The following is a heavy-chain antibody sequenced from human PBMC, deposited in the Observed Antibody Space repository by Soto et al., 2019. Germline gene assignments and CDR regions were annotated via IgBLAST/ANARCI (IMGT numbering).Heavy chain of an antibody. CDR2: MRHSGGT. V-gene: IGHV4-34*01. CDR3: ARVERVNATTDVDAFDI. CDR1: GGSVSSGSYY. Sequence: QVQLQQWGAGLLKPSETLSLTCAVYGGSVSSGSYYWSWIRQPPGKGLEWIGEMRHSGGTHFTPPLQSGDTLSVDTSKSQCSPCMCFVTPSDTSLYYCARVERVNATTDVDAFDICGRGTLGTVSS. J-gene: IGHJ3*02. D-gene: IGHD1-20*01.